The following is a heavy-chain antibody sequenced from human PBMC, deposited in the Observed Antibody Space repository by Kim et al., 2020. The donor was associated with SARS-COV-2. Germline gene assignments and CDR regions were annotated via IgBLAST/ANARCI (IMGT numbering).Heavy chain of an antibody. CDR3: TRARAGDDRYSFAF. J-gene: IGHJ4*02. CDR1: GFTFDDYT. CDR2: INWDGSTT. V-gene: IGHV3-43*01. Sequence: GGSLRLSCSASGFTFDDYTMHWVRQAPGKGLTWVSLINWDGSTTYYAGSVKGRFTISRDNGKNSLFLQMNSLTTEDTAFYYCTRARAGDDRYSFAFWGQGPLVPVSS. D-gene: IGHD7-27*01.